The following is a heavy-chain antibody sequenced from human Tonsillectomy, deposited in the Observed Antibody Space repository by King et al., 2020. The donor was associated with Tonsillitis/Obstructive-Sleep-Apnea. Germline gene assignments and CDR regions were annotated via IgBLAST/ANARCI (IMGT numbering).Heavy chain of an antibody. V-gene: IGHV7-4-1*02. CDR3: ARDDYGDSVDHYWFDP. D-gene: IGHD4-17*01. J-gene: IGHJ5*02. CDR1: GYTFTSYA. Sequence: VQLVQSGSELKKPGASVKVSCKASGYTFTSYAMNWVRQAPGQGLEWMGWINTNTGNPTYSQGFTGRFVFSLDTPVSTAYMQIRSLKAEDTAVYYCARDDYGDSVDHYWFDPWGQGTLVTVSS. CDR2: INTNTGNP.